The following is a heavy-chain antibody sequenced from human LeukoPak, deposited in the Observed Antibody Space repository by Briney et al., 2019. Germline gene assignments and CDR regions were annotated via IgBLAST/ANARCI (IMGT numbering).Heavy chain of an antibody. J-gene: IGHJ4*02. D-gene: IGHD6-13*01. CDR1: GFPFSTYL. Sequence: GGSLRLSCAASGFPFSTYLMTWVRQAPGKGLEWVANIYQDGTEKYYVASVKGRFSISRDNAKNSLYLQMNSLRAEDTAVYYCASERPSSSWYDYWGQGTLVTVSS. V-gene: IGHV3-7*01. CDR3: ASERPSSSWYDY. CDR2: IYQDGTEK.